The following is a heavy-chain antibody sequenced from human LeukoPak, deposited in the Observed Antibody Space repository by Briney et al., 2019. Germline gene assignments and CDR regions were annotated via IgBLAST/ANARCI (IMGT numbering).Heavy chain of an antibody. J-gene: IGHJ4*02. Sequence: PGGSLRLSCAASGFTFSSYAMSWVRQAPGKGLEWVAAVSYDGSNKYYADSVRGRLTISRGNSKNTLYLQMNSLRAVDTAVYYCARAGRADGDYHYFDYWGQGTLVTVSS. CDR2: VSYDGSNK. CDR3: ARAGRADGDYHYFDY. CDR1: GFTFSSYA. D-gene: IGHD4-17*01. V-gene: IGHV3-30-3*01.